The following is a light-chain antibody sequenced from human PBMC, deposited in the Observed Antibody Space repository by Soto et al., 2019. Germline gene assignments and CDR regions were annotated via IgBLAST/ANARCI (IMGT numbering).Light chain of an antibody. Sequence: DIQMTQSPSTLSSCVADAVTVSCVASQSVSGWLAWYQQKPGEAPKLLIYDASALPRGVPSRFSGSGSGTKFTLTIASLQPDDFATYYCQQYEAFSGTFGPGTKVDIK. J-gene: IGKJ1*01. CDR1: QSVSGW. CDR2: DAS. V-gene: IGKV1-5*01. CDR3: QQYEAFSGT.